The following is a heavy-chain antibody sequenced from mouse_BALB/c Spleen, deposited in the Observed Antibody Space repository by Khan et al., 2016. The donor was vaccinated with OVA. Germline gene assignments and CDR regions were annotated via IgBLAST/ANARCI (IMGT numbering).Heavy chain of an antibody. J-gene: IGHJ3*01. CDR1: GFTFSSYG. Sequence: EVELVESGGDLVKPGGSLKLSCEASGFTFSSYGMSWVRQTPDKRLEWVATISNGGSYTYYPDSVKGRLTISRDNAKNTLYLQMSRLKSEDTAMDDCASHRFTSAAAWFAYWGQGTLVTVSA. CDR2: ISNGGSYT. V-gene: IGHV5-6*01. D-gene: IGHD1-2*01. CDR3: ASHRFTSAAAWFAY.